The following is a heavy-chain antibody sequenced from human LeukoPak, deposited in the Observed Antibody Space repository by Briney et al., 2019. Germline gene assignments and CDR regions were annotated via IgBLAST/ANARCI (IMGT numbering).Heavy chain of an antibody. CDR3: ARGVGSGHDY. D-gene: IGHD6-19*01. J-gene: IGHJ4*02. CDR2: ISSSGSTI. V-gene: IGHV3-48*03. Sequence: GGSLRLSCAASGFTFSSYEMNSVRQAPGKGLEWVSYISSSGSTIYYADSVKGRFTISRDNAKNSLYLQMNSLRAEDTAVYYCARGVGSGHDYWGQGTLVTVSS. CDR1: GFTFSSYE.